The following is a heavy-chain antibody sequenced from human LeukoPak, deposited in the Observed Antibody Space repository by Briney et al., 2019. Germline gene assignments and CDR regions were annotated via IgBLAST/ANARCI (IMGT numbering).Heavy chain of an antibody. CDR3: ARFGTSSSRFFDQ. D-gene: IGHD6-6*01. V-gene: IGHV4-59*01. Sequence: PSETLSLTCTVSGGSINDFYWSWIRQPPGKGLEWIGYIHYSGTTNYYPSLKSRVTIALDTSKNQFSLKLNSVTAADTAVYYCARFGTSSSRFFDQWGQGTLVTVSS. CDR1: GGSINDFY. J-gene: IGHJ4*02. CDR2: IHYSGTT.